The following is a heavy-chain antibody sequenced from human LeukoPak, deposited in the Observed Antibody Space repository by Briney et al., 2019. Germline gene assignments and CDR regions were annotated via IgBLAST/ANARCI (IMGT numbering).Heavy chain of an antibody. CDR2: IYPSGST. CDR1: GGSISGGRYY. CDR3: ARDVGYTTGPYYYDSSGYDH. V-gene: IGHV4-61*02. Sequence: SETLSLTCSVSGGSISGGRYYWNWIRQPAGRALEWIGRIYPSGSTNYNTSLKSRVTISVDTSKNQFSLKLSSVTAADTAVYCCARDVGYTTGPYYYDSSGYDHWGQGTLVTVSS. D-gene: IGHD3-22*01. J-gene: IGHJ4*02.